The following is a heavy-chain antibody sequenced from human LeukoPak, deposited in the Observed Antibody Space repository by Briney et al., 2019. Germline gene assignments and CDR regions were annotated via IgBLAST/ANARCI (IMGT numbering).Heavy chain of an antibody. D-gene: IGHD3-3*01. CDR1: GGTLSNYI. J-gene: IGHJ4*02. V-gene: IGHV1-69*13. Sequence: GASVKVSCKTSGGTLSNYILSWVRQAPGQGLEWMGGIIPVFGTANYAQKFQDRVTITADESTNTVYMGLSNLRSEDTAVYYCARHLYHDDFWSGYIDYWGQGSLLTISS. CDR2: IIPVFGTA. CDR3: ARHLYHDDFWSGYIDY.